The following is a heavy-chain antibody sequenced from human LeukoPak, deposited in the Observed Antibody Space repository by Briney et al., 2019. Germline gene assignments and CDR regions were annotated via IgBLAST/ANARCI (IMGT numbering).Heavy chain of an antibody. D-gene: IGHD6-13*01. J-gene: IGHJ4*02. CDR1: GGSINDHY. CDR2: VYPSGVT. V-gene: IGHV4-4*07. Sequence: SETLFLTCTVSGGSINDHYWSWIRQPAGQGLEWVGRVYPSGVTNYNASLKSRVTMSVDTSKNQFSLSLSSVTAADTALYYCGREVSWYGEVLYFDSWGQRTLVTVSS. CDR3: GREVSWYGEVLYFDS.